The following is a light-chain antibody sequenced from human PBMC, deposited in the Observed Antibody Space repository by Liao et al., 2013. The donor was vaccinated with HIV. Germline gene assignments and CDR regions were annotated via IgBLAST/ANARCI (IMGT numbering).Light chain of an antibody. CDR3: QVWDSSSNRWM. V-gene: IGLV3-21*01. CDR2: YDT. J-gene: IGLJ3*02. Sequence: SYELTQPPSVSVAPGKTARITCGGNNIGIKSVHWYQQKPGQAPVLVIYYDTDRPSGIPERFSGSRSGNTATLSISRAEAGDEADYYCQVWDSSSNRWMFGGGTKLTVL. CDR1: NIGIKS.